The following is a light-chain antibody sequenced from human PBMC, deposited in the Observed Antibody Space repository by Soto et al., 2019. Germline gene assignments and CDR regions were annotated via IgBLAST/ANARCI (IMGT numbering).Light chain of an antibody. CDR3: QQYGSSPWT. CDR2: GAS. CDR1: QSVSSSY. J-gene: IGKJ1*01. V-gene: IGKV3-20*01. Sequence: EIVLTQSPGTLSSSPRERAILSCSASQSVSSSYLAWYQQKPGQAPRLLIYGASSRATGIPDRFSGSGSGTDFTLTISRLEPEDFAVYYCQQYGSSPWTFGQGTKVDIK.